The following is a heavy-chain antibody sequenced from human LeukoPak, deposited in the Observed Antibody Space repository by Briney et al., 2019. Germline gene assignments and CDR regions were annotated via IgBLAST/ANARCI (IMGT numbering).Heavy chain of an antibody. CDR1: GYTFTGYY. V-gene: IGHV1-2*02. CDR2: INLNPNSGDT. D-gene: IGHD6-13*01. J-gene: IGHJ5*02. CDR3: ASRRGGRAAGNFDP. Sequence: ASVKVSCKASGYTFTGYYMHWVRQAPGQGLEWMGWINLNPNSGDTNYAQKFQGRVTMTRDTSISTAYMELSRLRSDDTAVYYCASRRGGRAAGNFDPWGQGTLVTVSS.